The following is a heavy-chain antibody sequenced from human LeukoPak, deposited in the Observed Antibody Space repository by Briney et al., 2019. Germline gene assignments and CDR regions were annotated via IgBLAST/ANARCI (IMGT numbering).Heavy chain of an antibody. J-gene: IGHJ4*02. CDR2: INPNDGDT. V-gene: IGHV1-2*02. Sequence: ASVKVSCKASGYTFTDYYMHWVRQAPGQGFEWMGWINPNDGDTNYAQKFQGRVTMTRDTSISTAHMEVSRLRSDDTAVYYCARDWYCSSTSCYWAYFDYWGQGTLVTVSS. CDR3: ARDWYCSSTSCYWAYFDY. CDR1: GYTFTDYY. D-gene: IGHD2-2*01.